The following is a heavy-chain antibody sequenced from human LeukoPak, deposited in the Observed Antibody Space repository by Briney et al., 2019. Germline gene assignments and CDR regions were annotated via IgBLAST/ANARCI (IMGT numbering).Heavy chain of an antibody. Sequence: GGSLRLSCAASGFTFSSYGMHWVRQAPGKGLKWVAVISYDGSNKYYADSVKGRFTISRDNSKNTLYLQMNSLRAEDTAVYYCARSGSYRTSDYWGQGTLVTVSS. CDR2: ISYDGSNK. CDR1: GFTFSSYG. D-gene: IGHD1-26*01. CDR3: ARSGSYRTSDY. J-gene: IGHJ4*02. V-gene: IGHV3-30*03.